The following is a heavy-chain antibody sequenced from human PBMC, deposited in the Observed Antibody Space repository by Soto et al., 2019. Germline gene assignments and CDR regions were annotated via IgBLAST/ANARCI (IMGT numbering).Heavy chain of an antibody. V-gene: IGHV1-18*01. CDR2: ISAYNGNT. CDR1: GYTFPSYG. J-gene: IGHJ3*02. D-gene: IGHD3-16*01. Sequence: ASVKVSCKASGYTFPSYGISWVRQAPGQGLEWMGWISAYNGNTNYAQKLQGRVTMTTDTSTSTAYMELRSLRSDDTAVYYCARDIMITFGGVNPDAFDIWGQGTMVTVSS. CDR3: ARDIMITFGGVNPDAFDI.